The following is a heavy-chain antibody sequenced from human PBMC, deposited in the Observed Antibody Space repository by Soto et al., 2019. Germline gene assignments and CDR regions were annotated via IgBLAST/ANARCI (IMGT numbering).Heavy chain of an antibody. V-gene: IGHV3-23*01. CDR3: AKDRPYDSSSWYDWFDP. CDR1: GFTFSSYA. CDR2: ISGSGGST. J-gene: IGHJ5*02. Sequence: LRLSCAASGFTFSSYAMSWVRQAPGKGLEWVSAISGSGGSTYYADSVKGRFTISRDNSKNTLYLQMNSLRAEDTAVYYCAKDRPYDSSSWYDWFDPWGKGTLVTVSS. D-gene: IGHD6-13*01.